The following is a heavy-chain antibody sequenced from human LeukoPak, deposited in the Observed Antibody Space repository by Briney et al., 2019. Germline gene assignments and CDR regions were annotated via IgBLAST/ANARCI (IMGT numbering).Heavy chain of an antibody. J-gene: IGHJ3*02. CDR3: AGSYDYSNYEDAFDI. CDR1: GFTFSSYW. CDR2: INNDGSST. D-gene: IGHD4-11*01. Sequence: GGSLRLSCAASGFTFSSYWMHWVRQAPGKGLVWVSRINNDGSSTSYADSVKGRFTISRDNAKNTLYLQMNSLRAEDTAVYYCAGSYDYSNYEDAFDIWGQGTMVTVSS. V-gene: IGHV3-74*01.